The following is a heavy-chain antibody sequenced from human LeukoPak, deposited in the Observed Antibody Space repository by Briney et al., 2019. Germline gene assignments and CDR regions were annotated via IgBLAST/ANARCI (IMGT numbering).Heavy chain of an antibody. V-gene: IGHV3-7*03. CDR2: IKQDGSEK. D-gene: IGHD6-25*01. CDR1: GFIFSSFW. CDR3: AKSWVKQRPQTYYYYGMDV. Sequence: PGGSLRLSCAASGFIFSSFWMTWVRQAPGKGLEWVANIKQDGSEKYYADSVKGRFTISRDNAKNSLYLQLNSLRAEDTALYYCAKSWVKQRPQTYYYYGMDVWGQGTTVTVSS. J-gene: IGHJ6*02.